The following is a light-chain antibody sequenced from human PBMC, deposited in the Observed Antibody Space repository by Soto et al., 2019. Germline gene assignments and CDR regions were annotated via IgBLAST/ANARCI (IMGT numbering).Light chain of an antibody. V-gene: IGKV1-39*01. CDR1: QSVTTY. J-gene: IGKJ4*01. CDR2: AAS. CDR3: QQSFSDPPLS. Sequence: DIQLTQSPSSLSASVGDRVTITCRASQSVTTYLNWYQQKPGKAPKLLISAASSLRDGVPSRFCGSGSGTVFTLTINSLHPEDFATYYCQQSFSDPPLSFGGGTRVEVK.